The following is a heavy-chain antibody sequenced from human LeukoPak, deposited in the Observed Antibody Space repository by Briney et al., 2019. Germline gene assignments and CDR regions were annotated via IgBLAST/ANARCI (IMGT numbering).Heavy chain of an antibody. V-gene: IGHV4-59*01. Sequence: PSETLSLTCTVSGGSISNYYWSWIRQSPEKGREWIGYIYHSGSANYNPSLTSRVTISVDTSKNQFSLKLASVTAADTAVYYCARGGGFGSPPGFWGQGTLVTVSS. CDR3: ARGGGFGSPPGF. CDR1: GGSISNYY. J-gene: IGHJ4*02. CDR2: IYHSGSA. D-gene: IGHD1-26*01.